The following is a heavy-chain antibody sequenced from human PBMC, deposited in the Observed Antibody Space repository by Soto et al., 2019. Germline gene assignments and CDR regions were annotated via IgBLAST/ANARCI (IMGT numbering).Heavy chain of an antibody. V-gene: IGHV4-59*01. J-gene: IGHJ6*02. CDR2: IYYSGST. D-gene: IGHD3-3*01. CDR3: ARVEAYYYYGMDV. CDR1: GGSFSGYY. Sequence: SETLSLTCAVYGGSFSGYYWSWIRQPPGKGLEWIGYIYYSGSTNYNPSLKSRVTISVDTSKNQFSLKLSSVTAADTAVYYCARVEAYYYYGMDVWGQGTTVTVSS.